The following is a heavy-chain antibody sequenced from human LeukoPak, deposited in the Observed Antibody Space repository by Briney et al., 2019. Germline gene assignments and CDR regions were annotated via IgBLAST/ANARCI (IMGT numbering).Heavy chain of an antibody. CDR1: GFTFSNYW. D-gene: IGHD1-26*01. CDR3: VKGGNVGAGGY. Sequence: GGSLRLSCAASGFTFSNYWMHWVRQAPGKGLAWVSRIDNDGTGTTYADSVKGRFTISRDNARNTLYLQMNSLRAEDTAVYYCVKGGNVGAGGYWGRGALVTVSS. V-gene: IGHV3-74*01. J-gene: IGHJ4*02. CDR2: IDNDGTGT.